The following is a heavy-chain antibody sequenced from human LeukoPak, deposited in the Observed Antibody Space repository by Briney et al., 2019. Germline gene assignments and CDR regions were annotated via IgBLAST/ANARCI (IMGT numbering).Heavy chain of an antibody. J-gene: IGHJ5*02. V-gene: IGHV1-18*01. Sequence: XWMXWISAYNGYTNYAQNLQGRVTLTTDTSTSTAYMELRSLRSDDTAVYYCARDEGRGGSGSYYPNWFDPWGQGSLVTVSS. D-gene: IGHD3-10*01. CDR3: ARDEGRGGSGSYYPNWFDP. CDR2: ISAYNGYT.